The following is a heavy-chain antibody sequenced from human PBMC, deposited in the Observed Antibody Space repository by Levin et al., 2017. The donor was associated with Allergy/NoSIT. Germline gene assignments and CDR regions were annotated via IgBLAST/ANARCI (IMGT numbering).Heavy chain of an antibody. J-gene: IGHJ5*02. Sequence: SETLSLTCTVSGGSISSDYWNWIRQPPGKGLEWIGYIYYSGSTSYNPSLKSRVTISADTSKNQFSLKLSSVTAADTAVYYCARSPGAWFDPWGQGTLVTVSS. CDR2: IYYSGST. V-gene: IGHV4-59*01. CDR1: GGSISSDY. D-gene: IGHD6-13*01. CDR3: ARSPGAWFDP.